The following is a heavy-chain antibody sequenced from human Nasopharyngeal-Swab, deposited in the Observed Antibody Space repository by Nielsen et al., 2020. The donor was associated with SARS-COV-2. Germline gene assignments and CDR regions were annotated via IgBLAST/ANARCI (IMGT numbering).Heavy chain of an antibody. CDR1: GFTFSSYA. Sequence: GGSLRLSSAASGFTFSSYAMHLVRQAPGKGLEWVAVISYDGSNKYYADSVKGRFTISRDNSKNTLYLQMNSLRAEDTAVYYCARDSAVAGRGRVPGYWGQGTLVTVSS. CDR2: ISYDGSNK. CDR3: ARDSAVAGRGRVPGY. V-gene: IGHV3-30-3*01. J-gene: IGHJ4*02. D-gene: IGHD6-19*01.